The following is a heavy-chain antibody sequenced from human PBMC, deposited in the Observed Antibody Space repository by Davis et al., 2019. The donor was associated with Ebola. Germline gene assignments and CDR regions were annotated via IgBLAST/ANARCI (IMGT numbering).Heavy chain of an antibody. Sequence: ASVKVSCKASGYTFTGYYMHWVRQAPGQGLEWMGWINPNSGGTNYAQKFQGRVTVTRDTSISTAYMELSRLRSDDTAVYYWARDRIIYDSSGYYSYYYYGMDVWGQGTTVTVSS. D-gene: IGHD3-22*01. CDR3: ARDRIIYDSSGYYSYYYYGMDV. V-gene: IGHV1-2*02. CDR2: INPNSGGT. CDR1: GYTFTGYY. J-gene: IGHJ6*02.